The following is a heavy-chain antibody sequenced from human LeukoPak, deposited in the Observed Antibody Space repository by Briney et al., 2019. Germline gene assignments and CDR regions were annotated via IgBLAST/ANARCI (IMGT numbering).Heavy chain of an antibody. CDR1: GYTFTGYY. J-gene: IGHJ4*02. V-gene: IGHV1-2*06. D-gene: IGHD7-27*01. CDR3: ARAGAQYTSHFDY. CDR2: INPNSGGT. Sequence: ASVKVSCKASGYTFTGYYMHWVRQAPGQGLEWMGRINPNSGGTNYAQKFQGRVTMTRDTAISTAYMELSRLRSDDTAVYYCARAGAQYTSHFDYWGQGTLVTVSS.